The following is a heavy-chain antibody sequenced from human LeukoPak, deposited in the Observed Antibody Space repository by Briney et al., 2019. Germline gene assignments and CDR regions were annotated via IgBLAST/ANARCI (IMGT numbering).Heavy chain of an antibody. CDR2: MYYSGST. D-gene: IGHD3-10*01. Sequence: KSSETLSLTCTVSGGSISSSSYYWGWIRQPPGKGLEWIGSMYYSGSTYYNPSLKSRVTISVDTSKNQFSLKLSSVTAADTAVYYCARHNRFGEFAALKNWGQGTLVTVSS. J-gene: IGHJ4*02. V-gene: IGHV4-39*01. CDR3: ARHNRFGEFAALKN. CDR1: GGSISSSSYY.